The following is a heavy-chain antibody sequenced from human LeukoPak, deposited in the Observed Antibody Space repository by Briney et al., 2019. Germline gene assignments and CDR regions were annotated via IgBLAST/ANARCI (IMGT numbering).Heavy chain of an antibody. J-gene: IGHJ6*02. D-gene: IGHD4-11*01. V-gene: IGHV4-59*01. CDR3: ARVGGSNFYNYGMDV. CDR1: DDSIGNYY. CDR2: IYFSGST. Sequence: PSETLSLTCTVSDDSIGNYYWSWIRQSPGKGLEWIGYIYFSGSTNYNPSLKRRVTMSVVTSKNQFALRLTSVTDADTATYYCARVGGSNFYNYGMDVWGQGTTVIVSS.